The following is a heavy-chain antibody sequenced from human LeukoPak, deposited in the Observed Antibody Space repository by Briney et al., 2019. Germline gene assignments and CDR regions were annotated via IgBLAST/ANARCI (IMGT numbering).Heavy chain of an antibody. Sequence: GRSLRLSCAASGFTFSSYGMSWVRQAPGKGLEWVSAISGSGGSTYYADSVKGRFTISRDNSKNTLYLQMNSLRAEDTAVYYCARGDVLRYFDWLNMDVWGKGTTVTISS. CDR3: ARGDVLRYFDWLNMDV. CDR1: GFTFSSYG. D-gene: IGHD3-9*01. V-gene: IGHV3-23*01. J-gene: IGHJ6*03. CDR2: ISGSGGST.